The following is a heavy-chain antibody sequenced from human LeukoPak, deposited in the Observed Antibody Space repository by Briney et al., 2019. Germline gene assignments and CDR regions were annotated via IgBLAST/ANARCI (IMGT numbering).Heavy chain of an antibody. V-gene: IGHV4-39*01. D-gene: IGHD6-13*01. J-gene: IGHJ6*03. CDR1: GGSISSSSYY. CDR2: IYYSGST. CDR3: ARGSSAAGTTVGYMDV. Sequence: SETLSLTCTVSGGSISSSSYYWGWIRQPPGKGLEWIGSIYYSGSTYYNPSLKSRVTISVDTSKNQFSLKLSSVTAADTAVYYCARGSSAAGTTVGYMDVWGKGTTVTVSS.